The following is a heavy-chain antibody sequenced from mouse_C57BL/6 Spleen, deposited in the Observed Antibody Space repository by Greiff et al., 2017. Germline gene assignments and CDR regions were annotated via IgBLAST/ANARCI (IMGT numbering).Heavy chain of an antibody. Sequence: EVQLVESGGGLVKPGGSLKLSCAASGFTFSSYAMSWVRQTPEKRLEWVATISDGGSYTYYPDNVKGRFTISRDNAKNNLYLQMSHLKSEDTAMYYCARDYYGSGDYWGQGTTLTVSS. CDR3: ARDYYGSGDY. CDR1: GFTFSSYA. CDR2: ISDGGSYT. J-gene: IGHJ2*01. V-gene: IGHV5-4*01. D-gene: IGHD1-1*01.